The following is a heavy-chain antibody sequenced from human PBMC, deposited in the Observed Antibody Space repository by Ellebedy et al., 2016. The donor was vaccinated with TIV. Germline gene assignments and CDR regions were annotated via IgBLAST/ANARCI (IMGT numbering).Heavy chain of an antibody. V-gene: IGHV3-7*01. CDR3: ATDGSYGDYLSPTHAFVI. CDR1: GFSFSSYW. CDR2: IRLDGGDK. J-gene: IGHJ3*02. D-gene: IGHD4-17*01. Sequence: GGSLRLSCAASGFSFSSYWMTWVRQAPGKGLEWVANIRLDGGDKYYVDSVKGRFTVSRDNAKNSLYLQMTSLRADDTAVYYFATDGSYGDYLSPTHAFVIWGQGTMVTVSS.